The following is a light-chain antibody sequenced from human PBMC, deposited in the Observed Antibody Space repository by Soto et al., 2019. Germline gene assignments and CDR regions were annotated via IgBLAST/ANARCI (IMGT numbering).Light chain of an antibody. V-gene: IGLV4-69*01. J-gene: IGLJ2*01. CDR2: LNSDGSH. CDR1: SGHSNYA. Sequence: QSVLTQSPSASASLGASVKLPCTLSSGHSNYAIAWHQQQSEKGPRYLMKLNSDGSHSKGDGIPDRFSGSSSGAERYLTISGLQSEDEADYYCQTWGSGIVVFGGETKVTVL. CDR3: QTWGSGIVV.